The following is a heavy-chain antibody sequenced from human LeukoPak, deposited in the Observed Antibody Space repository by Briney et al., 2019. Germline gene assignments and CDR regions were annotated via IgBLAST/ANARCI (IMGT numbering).Heavy chain of an antibody. CDR3: TRGFSDYFDY. D-gene: IGHD2/OR15-2a*01. CDR2: VRSKASNYAT. V-gene: IGHV3-73*01. CDR1: GLSFSGFV. Sequence: GGSLKLSCEASGLSFSGFVLSWVRRASGKGLEWVGRVRSKASNYATVFAESMEGRFTISRDDSKNTVYLHMNSLKSEDTAVYYCTRGFSDYFDYWGQGTLVTVSS. J-gene: IGHJ4*02.